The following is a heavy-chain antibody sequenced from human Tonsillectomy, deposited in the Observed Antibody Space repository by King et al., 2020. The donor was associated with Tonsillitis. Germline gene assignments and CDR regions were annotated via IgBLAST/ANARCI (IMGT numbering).Heavy chain of an antibody. CDR3: ARDTIFDGGSMSWFDF. D-gene: IGHD3-16*01. CDR1: GYTFSGCY. Sequence: QLVQSGPEVKRPGASVKVSCQASGYTFSGCYIHWVRQAPGQGLEWMGWINPHNGLTKYAQKFQDRVTMTRDTSVDTANMELTRLTSDDTAVYYCARDTIFDGGSMSWFDFWGQGTLVTVS. J-gene: IGHJ4*02. CDR2: INPHNGLT. V-gene: IGHV1-2*02.